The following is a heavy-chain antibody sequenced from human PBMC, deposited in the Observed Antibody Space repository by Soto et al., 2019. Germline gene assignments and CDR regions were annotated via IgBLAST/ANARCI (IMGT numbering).Heavy chain of an antibody. D-gene: IGHD6-13*01. Sequence: GASVKVSCKASGYTFTGYYMHWVRQAPGQGLEWMGWINPNSGGTNYAQKFQGRVTVTRDTSISTAYMELSRLRSDDTAVYYCARAKRDTGYSSSWYTYYYYGMDVWGQGTTVTVSS. V-gene: IGHV1-2*02. CDR3: ARAKRDTGYSSSWYTYYYYGMDV. CDR2: INPNSGGT. J-gene: IGHJ6*02. CDR1: GYTFTGYY.